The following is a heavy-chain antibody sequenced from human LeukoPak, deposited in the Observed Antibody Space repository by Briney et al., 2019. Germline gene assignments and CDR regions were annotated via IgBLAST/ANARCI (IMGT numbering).Heavy chain of an antibody. J-gene: IGHJ4*02. CDR3: AKCSNTWYEDY. CDR1: GFTFSSYE. V-gene: IGHV3-48*03. CDR2: ISSSDSTI. Sequence: GGSLRLSCAASGFTFSSYEMNWVRQAPGKGLEWVSYISSSDSTIYYADSVKGRFTISRDNSKNTLYLQMNSLRAEDTAVYYCAKCSNTWYEDYWGQGTLVTVSS. D-gene: IGHD6-13*01.